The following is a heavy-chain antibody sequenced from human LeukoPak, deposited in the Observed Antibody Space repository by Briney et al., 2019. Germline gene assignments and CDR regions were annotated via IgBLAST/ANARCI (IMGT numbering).Heavy chain of an antibody. Sequence: SETLSLTCTVSGGSISSYYWSWIRQPPGEGLEWIGYIYYMGSTNYNPSLKSRVTISVDTSKNQFSLKLSSVTAADTAVYYCARVSSDDDYVWGSYRLDYWGQGTLVTVSS. CDR2: IYYMGST. CDR1: GGSISSYY. D-gene: IGHD3-16*02. V-gene: IGHV4-59*01. CDR3: ARVSSDDDYVWGSYRLDY. J-gene: IGHJ4*02.